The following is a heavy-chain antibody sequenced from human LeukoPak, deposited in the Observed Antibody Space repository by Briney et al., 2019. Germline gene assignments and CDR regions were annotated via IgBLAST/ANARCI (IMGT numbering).Heavy chain of an antibody. Sequence: ASVKVSCKASGYTFTGYYMHWVRQAPGQGLEWMGWINPNSGGTNYAQKFQGRVTMTRDTSISTAYMELSRLKSDDTAVYYCARDRGIAARPAFRGRMDVWGKGTTVTVSS. CDR3: ARDRGIAARPAFRGRMDV. V-gene: IGHV1-2*02. CDR2: INPNSGGT. D-gene: IGHD6-6*01. CDR1: GYTFTGYY. J-gene: IGHJ6*03.